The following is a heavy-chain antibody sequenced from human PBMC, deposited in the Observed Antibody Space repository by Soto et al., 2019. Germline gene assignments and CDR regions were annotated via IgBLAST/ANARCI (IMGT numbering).Heavy chain of an antibody. CDR2: IKSKTDGGTT. D-gene: IGHD1-1*01. Sequence: GGSLRLSCAASGFTFSNAWMSWVRQAPGKGLEWVGRIKSKTDGGTTDYAAPVKGRFTISRDDSKNTLYLQMNSLKAEDTAVYYCARGGRTGTDAFDIWGQGTMVTVS. V-gene: IGHV3-15*01. CDR3: ARGGRTGTDAFDI. J-gene: IGHJ3*02. CDR1: GFTFSNAW.